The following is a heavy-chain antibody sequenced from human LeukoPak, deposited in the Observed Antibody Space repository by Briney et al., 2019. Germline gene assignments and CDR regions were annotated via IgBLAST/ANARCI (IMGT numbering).Heavy chain of an antibody. CDR3: ARDRGGSSSFFDY. D-gene: IGHD6-6*01. Sequence: ASVNVSCKASGYTFTGYYMHWVRQAPGQGLEWMGWINPNSGGTNYAQKFQGRVTMTRDTSISTAYMELSRLRSDDTAVYYCARDRGGSSSFFDYWGQGTLVTVSS. J-gene: IGHJ4*02. V-gene: IGHV1-2*02. CDR1: GYTFTGYY. CDR2: INPNSGGT.